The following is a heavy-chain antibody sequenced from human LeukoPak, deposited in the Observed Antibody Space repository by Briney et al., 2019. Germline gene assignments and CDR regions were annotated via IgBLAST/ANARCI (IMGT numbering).Heavy chain of an antibody. V-gene: IGHV3-23*01. CDR3: ATTFGGLRLGELSSDY. J-gene: IGHJ4*02. D-gene: IGHD3-16*02. Sequence: GGSLRLSCAASGFTFSSYAMSWVRQAPGKGLEWVSAISGSGGSTYYADYVKGRVTISRDHSKNPLYLQTNSLRAEDTAVYYCATTFGGLRLGELSSDYWGQGTLVTVSS. CDR1: GFTFSSYA. CDR2: ISGSGGST.